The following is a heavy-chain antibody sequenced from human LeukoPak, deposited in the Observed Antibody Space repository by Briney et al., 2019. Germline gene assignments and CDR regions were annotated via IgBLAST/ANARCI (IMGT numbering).Heavy chain of an antibody. V-gene: IGHV1-69*04. D-gene: IGHD5-12*01. CDR2: IIPILGIA. CDR1: GGTFSSYA. CDR3: ARDPVPGYDFLAYFDY. J-gene: IGHJ4*02. Sequence: SVKVSCKASGGTFSSYAISWVRHAPGQGLEWMGRIIPILGIANYAQKFQGRVTITADKSTSTAYMELSSLRSEDTAVYYCARDPVPGYDFLAYFDYWGQGTLVTVSS.